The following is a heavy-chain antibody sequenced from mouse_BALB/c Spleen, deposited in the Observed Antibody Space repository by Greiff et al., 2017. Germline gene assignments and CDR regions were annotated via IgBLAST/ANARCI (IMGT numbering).Heavy chain of an antibody. CDR3: ARSPVVAPFDY. CDR2: ISSGSSTI. Sequence: EVQLQESGGGLVQPGGSRKLSCAASGFTFSSFGMHWVRQAPEKGLEWVAYISSGSSTIYYADTVKGRFTISRDNPKNTLFLQMTSLRSEDTAMYYCARSPVVAPFDYWGQGTTLTVSS. CDR1: GFTFSSFG. J-gene: IGHJ2*01. D-gene: IGHD1-1*01. V-gene: IGHV5-17*02.